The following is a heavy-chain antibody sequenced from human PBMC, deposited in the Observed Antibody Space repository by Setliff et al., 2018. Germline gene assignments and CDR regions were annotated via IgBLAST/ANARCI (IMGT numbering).Heavy chain of an antibody. CDR2: IIPIFDTR. Sequence: SVKVSCKASGGTFSSYTITWVRQAPGQGLEWMGGIIPIFDTRNYAQKFQGRFTMTRDTSTSTLYMELASLKSEDTAVYYCARAGDAASGRKGVFGYWGQGTAVTVSS. D-gene: IGHD1-26*01. CDR3: ARAGDAASGRKGVFGY. J-gene: IGHJ4*02. V-gene: IGHV1-69*05. CDR1: GGTFSSYT.